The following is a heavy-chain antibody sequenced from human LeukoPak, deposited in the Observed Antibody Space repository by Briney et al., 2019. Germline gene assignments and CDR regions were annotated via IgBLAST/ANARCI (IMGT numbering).Heavy chain of an antibody. CDR2: IKQDGSEK. D-gene: IGHD5-18*01. Sequence: GGSLRLSCAASGFTFGSYWMSWVRQAPGKGLEWVANIKQDGSEKYYVDSVKGRFTISRDNAKNSLYLQMNSLRAEDTALYYCARDQVGYSYGYDYWGQGTLVTVSS. CDR1: GFTFGSYW. CDR3: ARDQVGYSYGYDY. V-gene: IGHV3-7*01. J-gene: IGHJ4*02.